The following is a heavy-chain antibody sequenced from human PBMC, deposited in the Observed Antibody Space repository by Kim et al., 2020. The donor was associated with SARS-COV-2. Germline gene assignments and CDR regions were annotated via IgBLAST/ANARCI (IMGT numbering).Heavy chain of an antibody. D-gene: IGHD6-19*01. V-gene: IGHV1-18*01. Sequence: ASVKVSCKASGYTFTSYGISWVRQAPGQGLEWMGWISAYNGNTNYAQKLQGRVTMTTDTSTSTAYMELRSLRSDDTAVYYCARFQQWLVLYYYYGMDVWGQGTTVTVSS. CDR2: ISAYNGNT. J-gene: IGHJ6*02. CDR3: ARFQQWLVLYYYYGMDV. CDR1: GYTFTSYG.